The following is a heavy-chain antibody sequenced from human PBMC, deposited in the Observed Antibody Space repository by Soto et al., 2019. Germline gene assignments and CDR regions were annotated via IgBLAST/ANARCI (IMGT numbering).Heavy chain of an antibody. CDR1: GGSFSGYY. J-gene: IGHJ1*01. CDR2: INHSGST. Sequence: QVQLQQWGAGLLKPSETLSLTCAVYGGSFSGYYWSWIRQPPGKGLEWIGEINHSGSTNYNPSLKSRVTISVDTSKNQFSLTLSAVTAADTAVYYCARAPARHYYDSSGPIQHWGQGTLVTVSS. V-gene: IGHV4-34*01. D-gene: IGHD3-22*01. CDR3: ARAPARHYYDSSGPIQH.